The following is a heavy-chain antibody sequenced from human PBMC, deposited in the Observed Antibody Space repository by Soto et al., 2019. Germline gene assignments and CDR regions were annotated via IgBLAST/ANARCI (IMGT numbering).Heavy chain of an antibody. Sequence: SETLSLTCTFSSGSISSYYWSWIRQPTEKGLERKRYIYYSRSTNYNPSLKSRVTISVDTSKNQFSLKLSSVTAADTVVYYCARSLHYYDSSGYYSWGQGTLVTVSS. CDR3: ARSLHYYDSSGYYS. J-gene: IGHJ4*02. CDR1: SGSISSYY. CDR2: IYYSRST. D-gene: IGHD3-22*01. V-gene: IGHV4-59*08.